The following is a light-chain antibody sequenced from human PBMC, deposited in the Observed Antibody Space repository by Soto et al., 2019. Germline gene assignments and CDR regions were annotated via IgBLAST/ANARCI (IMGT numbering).Light chain of an antibody. CDR3: ISYTSSITWV. CDR2: EVS. V-gene: IGLV2-14*01. CDR1: SSDVGGYNY. Sequence: QSVLTQPASVSGSPGQSITISCTGTSSDVGGYNYVSWYQQHPGKAPKLMIYEVSNRPSGVSHRFSGSKSGNTASLTISGLQAEDEADYYCISYTSSITWVFGGGTKLTVL. J-gene: IGLJ3*02.